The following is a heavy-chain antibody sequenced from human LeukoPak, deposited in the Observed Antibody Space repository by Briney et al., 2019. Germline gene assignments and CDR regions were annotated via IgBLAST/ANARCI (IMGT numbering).Heavy chain of an antibody. J-gene: IGHJ4*02. CDR1: GIILGSYW. CDR3: TIDTSAERGQQLAN. V-gene: IGHV3-7*01. CDR2: VNQVGNEK. Sequence: PGGSLRLSCAASGIILGSYWMSWVRQSPGKGLEWVANVNQVGNEKYYVDSVKGRFAISKDNAKKSLCLQMNSLRADDTAVYYCTIDTSAERGQQLANWGQGTLVSVSS. D-gene: IGHD6-13*01.